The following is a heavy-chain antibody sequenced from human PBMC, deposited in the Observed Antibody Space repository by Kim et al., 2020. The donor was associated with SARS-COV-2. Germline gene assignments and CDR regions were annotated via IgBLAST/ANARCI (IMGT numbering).Heavy chain of an antibody. CDR1: GGSINRDTNY. CDR3: ARQVRRWDFDY. V-gene: IGHV4-39*01. D-gene: IGHD6-13*01. CDR2: IYHSGSI. Sequence: SETLSLTYNVSGGSINRDTNYWAWIRQPPGKGLEWIGSIYHSGSIYYNPSLNSRVTISVDTSKNQFSLKLRSVTAADTGVYYCARQVRRWDFDYWGQGTLVTVSS. J-gene: IGHJ4*02.